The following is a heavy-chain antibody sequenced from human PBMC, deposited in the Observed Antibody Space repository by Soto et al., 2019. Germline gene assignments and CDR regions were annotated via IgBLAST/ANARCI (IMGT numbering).Heavy chain of an antibody. CDR3: ARGGQLDLLSYDIVVVVAATPLDAFDI. D-gene: IGHD2-15*01. CDR1: GYTFTSYG. CDR2: ISAYNGNT. Sequence: QVQLVQSGAEVKKPGASVKVSCKASGYTFTSYGISWVRQAPGQGLEWMGWISAYNGNTNYAQKLQGRVTMTTDTSTSTAYMELRSLRSDDTAVYYCARGGQLDLLSYDIVVVVAATPLDAFDIWGQGTMVTVSS. V-gene: IGHV1-18*01. J-gene: IGHJ3*02.